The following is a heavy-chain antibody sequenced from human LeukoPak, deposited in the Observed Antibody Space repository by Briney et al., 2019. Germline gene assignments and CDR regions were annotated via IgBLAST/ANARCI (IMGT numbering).Heavy chain of an antibody. CDR3: ASETSGYSSSGNAFDI. CDR1: GFTFSSYE. Sequence: GGSLRLSCAASGFTFSSYEMNWVRQAPGKGLEWVSYISSSGSTIYYADSVKGRFTISRDNAKNSLYLQMNSLRAEDTAVYYCASETSGYSSSGNAFDIWGQGTMVTVSS. V-gene: IGHV3-48*03. D-gene: IGHD6-13*01. J-gene: IGHJ3*02. CDR2: ISSSGSTI.